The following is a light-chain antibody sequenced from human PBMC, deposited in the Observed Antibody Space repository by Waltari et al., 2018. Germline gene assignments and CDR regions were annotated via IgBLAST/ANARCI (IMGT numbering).Light chain of an antibody. J-gene: IGKJ2*01. Sequence: DVVMTQSPLSRPVTLGQPASISCTSSQSLVHSDGNTHLVWFHQRPGQSPRRLIYKVSIRDSEVPDRFSGGGSATDFTLKISRVEAEDVGVYYCMQGTHWPYTFGQGTKLDIK. CDR2: KVS. CDR1: QSLVHSDGNTH. V-gene: IGKV2-30*02. CDR3: MQGTHWPYT.